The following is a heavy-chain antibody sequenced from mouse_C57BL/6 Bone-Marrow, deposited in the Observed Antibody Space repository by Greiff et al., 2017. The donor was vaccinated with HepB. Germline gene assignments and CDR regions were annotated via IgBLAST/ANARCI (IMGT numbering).Heavy chain of an antibody. CDR3: AGYYYGSSGGMDY. V-gene: IGHV14-3*01. CDR1: GFNIKNTY. J-gene: IGHJ4*01. CDR2: IDPANGNT. Sequence: VQLQHSVAELVRPGASVKLSCTASGFNIKNTYMHWVKQRPEQGLEWIGRIDPANGNTKYAPKFQGKATITADTSSNTAYLQLSSLTSEDTAIYYCAGYYYGSSGGMDYWGQGTSVTVSS. D-gene: IGHD1-1*01.